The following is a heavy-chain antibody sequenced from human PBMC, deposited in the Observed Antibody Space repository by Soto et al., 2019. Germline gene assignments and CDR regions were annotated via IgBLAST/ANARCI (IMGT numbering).Heavy chain of an antibody. D-gene: IGHD3-9*01. V-gene: IGHV3-23*01. J-gene: IGHJ4*02. CDR3: AKDGLRYFDWLSTFDY. Sequence: GGSLRLSCAASGFTFSSYAMSWVRQAPGKGLEWVSAISGSGGSTYYADSVKGRFTISRDNSKNTLYLQMNSLRAEDTAVYYCAKDGLRYFDWLSTFDYWGQGTLVTVSS. CDR2: ISGSGGST. CDR1: GFTFSSYA.